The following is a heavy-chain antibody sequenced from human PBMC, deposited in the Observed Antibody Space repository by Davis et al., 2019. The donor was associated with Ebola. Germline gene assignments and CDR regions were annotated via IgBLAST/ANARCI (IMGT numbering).Heavy chain of an antibody. CDR1: GYTFTSYD. V-gene: IGHV1-8*01. CDR3: ARDGPDYYGLDV. J-gene: IGHJ6*02. CDR2: MNPNSGNT. Sequence: ASVKVSCKASGYTFTSYDINWVRQATGQGLEWMGWMNPNSGNTGYAQKFQGRVTITRDTSTSTVYLEVRRLKSDDTAVYYCARDGPDYYGLDVWGQGTAVTVAS.